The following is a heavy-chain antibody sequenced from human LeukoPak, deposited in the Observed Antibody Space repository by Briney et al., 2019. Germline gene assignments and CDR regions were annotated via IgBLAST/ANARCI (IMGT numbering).Heavy chain of an antibody. D-gene: IGHD2-21*02. V-gene: IGHV4-38-2*02. CDR3: ASGTVVLTAPFDY. CDR1: GYSISSGYY. J-gene: IGHJ4*01. Sequence: PSETLSLTCTVSGYSISSGYYWDWIRQPPGKGLEWIGTLSQSGSSYYNPSLKSRVTISVDTSKNQFSLNLSSVTAADTAVYYCASGTVVLTAPFDYWGHGTLVTVSS. CDR2: LSQSGSS.